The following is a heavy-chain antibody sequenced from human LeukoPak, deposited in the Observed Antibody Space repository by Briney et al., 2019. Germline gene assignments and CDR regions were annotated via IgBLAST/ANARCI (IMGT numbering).Heavy chain of an antibody. CDR1: GFTFSTYW. CDR2: IKQDGSEK. J-gene: IGHJ5*02. Sequence: GGPLRLSCAASGFTFSTYWMSWVRQAPGKGLEWVANIKQDGSEKYYVDSVKGRFTISRDNAKNSLYLQMNSLRAEDTAVYYCARDHCGGDWLCPDSWFDPWGQGTLVTVSS. V-gene: IGHV3-7*01. CDR3: ARDHCGGDWLCPDSWFDP. D-gene: IGHD2-21*01.